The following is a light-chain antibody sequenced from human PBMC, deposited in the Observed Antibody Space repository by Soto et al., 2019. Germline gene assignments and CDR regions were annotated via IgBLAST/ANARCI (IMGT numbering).Light chain of an antibody. V-gene: IGLV2-14*01. CDR3: SSFTTSYFYV. Sequence: SVLTQPGSVAGSPGQSIAISCTGSGSDIGAYNYVSWYQQHPGKAPKLLIHGVTRRPSGVSSRFSASKSAYTASLTISGLQAEDEANYYCSSFTTSYFYVFGPGTKVTVL. CDR1: GSDIGAYNY. CDR2: GVT. J-gene: IGLJ1*01.